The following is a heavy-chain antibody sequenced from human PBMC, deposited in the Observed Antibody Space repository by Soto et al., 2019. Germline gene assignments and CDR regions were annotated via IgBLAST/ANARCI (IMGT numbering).Heavy chain of an antibody. V-gene: IGHV4-59*08. CDR1: GGSISSYY. Sequence: QVQLQESGPGLVKPSETLSLTCTVSGGSISSYYWSWIRQPPGKGLEWIGYIYYSGSTNYNPSLKCRRTISLYTSKSHFSLKLTSVTSADTALYYWARLSRIGLYYGSGSPLYYWGQGTLVTFSS. J-gene: IGHJ4*02. D-gene: IGHD3-10*01. CDR3: ARLSRIGLYYGSGSPLYY. CDR2: IYYSGST.